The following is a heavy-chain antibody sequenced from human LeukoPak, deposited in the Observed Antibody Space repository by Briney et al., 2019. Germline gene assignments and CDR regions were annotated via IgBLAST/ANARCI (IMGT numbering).Heavy chain of an antibody. CDR3: ARSGWFGRFDP. D-gene: IGHD3-10*01. Sequence: PSETLSLTCAVSGYFLSSGYNWGWIRQPPGKGLEWIGSIYHSGSTYYNPFLKSRVTISVDTSKNQFSLKLSSVTAADTAVYYCARSGWFGRFDPWGQGTLVTVSS. CDR2: IYHSGST. V-gene: IGHV4-38-2*01. J-gene: IGHJ5*02. CDR1: GYFLSSGYN.